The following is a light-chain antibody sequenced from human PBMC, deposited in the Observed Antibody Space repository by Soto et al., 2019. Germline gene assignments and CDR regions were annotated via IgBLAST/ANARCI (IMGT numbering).Light chain of an antibody. J-gene: IGKJ4*01. CDR2: DTS. CDR3: QQYNNWPLT. Sequence: EIVWTQSPGTLSLSPGERATLSCRASQSVTSKYLAWYQQKPGQAPGLLIYDTSTRASGVPARFSGSASGTEFTLTISSLLSEDFAVYYCQQYNNWPLTFGGGTKVDIK. V-gene: IGKV3D-15*01. CDR1: QSVTSKY.